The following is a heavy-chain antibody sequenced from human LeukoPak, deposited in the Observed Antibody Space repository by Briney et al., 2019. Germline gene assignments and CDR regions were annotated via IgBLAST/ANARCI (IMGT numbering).Heavy chain of an antibody. CDR2: INHSGST. V-gene: IGHV4-34*01. D-gene: IGHD1-26*01. CDR3: ARGGGSEGSSHRRIYVY. Sequence: PGGSLRLSCAASGFTFSSYAMSWVRLPPGKGLEWIGEINHSGSTNYNPSLKSRVTISVDTSKNQFSLKLSSVTAADTAVYYCARGGGSEGSSHRRIYVYWGQGTLVTVSS. J-gene: IGHJ4*02. CDR1: GFTFSSYA.